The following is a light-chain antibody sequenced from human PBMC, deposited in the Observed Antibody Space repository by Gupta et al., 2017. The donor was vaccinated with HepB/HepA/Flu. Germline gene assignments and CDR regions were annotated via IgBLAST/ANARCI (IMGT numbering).Light chain of an antibody. Sequence: SYELTQPPSVSVSPGQTARITCSGDALPKQYAYWYQQKPGQAPVLVIYKDSERPSGIPERFSGSSSGTTVTLTISGVQAEDEADYYCQSADSSGNRVVFGGGTKLTVL. CDR2: KDS. CDR3: QSADSSGNRVV. CDR1: ALPKQY. J-gene: IGLJ2*01. V-gene: IGLV3-25*03.